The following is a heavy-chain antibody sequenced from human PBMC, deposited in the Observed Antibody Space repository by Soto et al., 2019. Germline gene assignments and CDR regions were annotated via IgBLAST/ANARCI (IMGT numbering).Heavy chain of an antibody. CDR1: GFTFDDDV. CDR2: INSRGGST. Sequence: PGGSLRLSCAASGFTFDDDVVHWVRQGPGKGLEWVSAINSRGGSTYYADSVKGRFTISRDSSKNTLYLQMNSLRAEDTAVYYCAKDRSSTSCYAFDYWGQGTLVTVSS. CDR3: AKDRSSTSCYAFDY. V-gene: IGHV3-23*01. D-gene: IGHD2-2*01. J-gene: IGHJ4*02.